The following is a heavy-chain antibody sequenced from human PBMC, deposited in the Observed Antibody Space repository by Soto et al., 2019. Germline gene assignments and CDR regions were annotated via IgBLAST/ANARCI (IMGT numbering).Heavy chain of an antibody. CDR3: ARGGIVGAHGLFDP. CDR2: ISSSITYI. D-gene: IGHD1-26*01. Sequence: EVQLVESGGGLVKPGGSLRLSCAASGFTFSGYSMNWVRQAPGMGLEWVASISSSITYIYYADSVKGRFTISRDNAKNSLYLQMNSLRAEDTAVYYCARGGIVGAHGLFDPWGQGTLVTVSS. V-gene: IGHV3-21*01. J-gene: IGHJ5*02. CDR1: GFTFSGYS.